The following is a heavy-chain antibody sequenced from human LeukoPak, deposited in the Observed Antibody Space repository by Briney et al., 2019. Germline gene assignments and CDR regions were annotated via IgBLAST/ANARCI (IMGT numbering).Heavy chain of an antibody. J-gene: IGHJ4*02. CDR2: IIPIFGTA. V-gene: IGHV1-69*13. Sequence: SVKVSCKASGGTFSSYAISWVRQAPGQGLEWMGGIIPIFGTANYAQKFQGRVTITADESTSTAYMEPSSLRSEDTAVYYCASRRTSSSYYFDYWGQGTLVTVSS. CDR1: GGTFSSYA. CDR3: ASRRTSSSYYFDY. D-gene: IGHD2-2*01.